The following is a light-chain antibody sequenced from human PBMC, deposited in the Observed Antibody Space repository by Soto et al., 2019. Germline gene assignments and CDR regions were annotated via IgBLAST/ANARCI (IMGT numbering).Light chain of an antibody. Sequence: DIQMTQSPSSLSASVGDRVTITCRASQSISSYLNWYQQKPVKAPKLLLYAASSLQSGVPSRCSGSGAGTEFTLTISSLQPEDFATYYCQQSYSTPRLTFGGGTKVEIK. V-gene: IGKV1-39*01. CDR1: QSISSY. CDR2: AAS. J-gene: IGKJ4*01. CDR3: QQSYSTPRLT.